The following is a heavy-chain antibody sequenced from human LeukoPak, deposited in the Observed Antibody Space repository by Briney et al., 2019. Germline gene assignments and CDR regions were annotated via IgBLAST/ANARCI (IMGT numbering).Heavy chain of an antibody. Sequence: ASVKVSCKASGYTFTSYAMHWVRQAPGQGLEWMGWINAGNGNTKYSQKFQGRVTITRDTSASTAYMELSSLRSEDTAVYYCARNYDILTGYSWFDPWGQGTLVTVSS. CDR3: ARNYDILTGYSWFDP. V-gene: IGHV1-3*01. CDR2: INAGNGNT. CDR1: GYTFTSYA. J-gene: IGHJ5*02. D-gene: IGHD3-9*01.